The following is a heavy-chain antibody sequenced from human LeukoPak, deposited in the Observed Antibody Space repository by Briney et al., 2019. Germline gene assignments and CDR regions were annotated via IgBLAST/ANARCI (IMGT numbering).Heavy chain of an antibody. J-gene: IGHJ4*02. CDR3: ARDLDKAEPNYHVVGIFDY. V-gene: IGHV3-30*01. Sequence: GGSLRLSCAASGFTFSSYAMHWVRQAPGKGLEWLAVISYDGSNKYYADSVKGRFTISRDNSKNTLYLQMNSLRAEDTAVYYCARDLDKAEPNYHVVGIFDYWGQGTLVTVSS. CDR1: GFTFSSYA. CDR2: ISYDGSNK. D-gene: IGHD4/OR15-4a*01.